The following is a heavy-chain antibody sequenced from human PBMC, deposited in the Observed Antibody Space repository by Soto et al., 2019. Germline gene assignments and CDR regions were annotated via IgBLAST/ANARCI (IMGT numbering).Heavy chain of an antibody. Sequence: EVQLLESGGGLVQPGGSLRLSCAAYGFTFSSYAMSWARQAPGRGVELVSAISGSGGSTYYADSVMGRFTISRDNSRNTLYLQMNSLTAEDTAVYYCAKVQGYYDILTGNFDYWGQGTLVTVSS. D-gene: IGHD3-9*01. CDR3: AKVQGYYDILTGNFDY. J-gene: IGHJ4*02. V-gene: IGHV3-23*01. CDR2: ISGSGGST. CDR1: GFTFSSYA.